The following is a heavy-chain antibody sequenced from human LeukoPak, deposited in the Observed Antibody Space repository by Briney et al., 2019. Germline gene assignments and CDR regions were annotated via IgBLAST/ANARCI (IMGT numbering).Heavy chain of an antibody. CDR3: ARDSTIGKFDY. J-gene: IGHJ4*02. Sequence: GGSLRLSCAASGFTVSSKYMSWVRQAPGKGPEWVSVIYSGGTTYYADSVRGRFTISRDNSKNTLYLQMNSLRAEDTAVYYCARDSTIGKFDYWGQGTLVTVSS. V-gene: IGHV3-53*01. CDR2: IYSGGTT. CDR1: GFTVSSKY. D-gene: IGHD3-9*01.